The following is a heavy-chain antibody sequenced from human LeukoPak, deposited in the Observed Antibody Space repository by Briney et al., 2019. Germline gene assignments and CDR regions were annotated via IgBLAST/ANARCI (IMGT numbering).Heavy chain of an antibody. CDR3: EREALGSGYYMDY. CDR2: IKQDGSEK. CDR1: GFTFSSYW. J-gene: IGHJ4*02. V-gene: IGHV3-7*03. Sequence: PGGSLRLSCAASGFTFSSYWMSWFRQAPAEGLEWLANIKQDGSEKYYVDSVKGRFTISRDNAKNSLYLQMNSLTAEDTAVYYCEREALGSGYYMDYWGQGTLVTVAS. D-gene: IGHD3-3*01.